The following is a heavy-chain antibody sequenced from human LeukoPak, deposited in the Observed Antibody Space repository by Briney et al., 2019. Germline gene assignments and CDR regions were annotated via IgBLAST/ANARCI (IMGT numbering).Heavy chain of an antibody. CDR3: AKLITMVRGVIALDAFDI. V-gene: IGHV3-23*01. Sequence: GGSLRLSCAASVFTFSSYAMSWVRQAPGKGLEWVSDISGSGGSTYYADSVKGRFTISRDNSKTTLYLQMNSLRAEDTAVYYCAKLITMVRGVIALDAFDIWGQGTMVTVSS. CDR1: VFTFSSYA. D-gene: IGHD3-10*01. CDR2: ISGSGGST. J-gene: IGHJ3*02.